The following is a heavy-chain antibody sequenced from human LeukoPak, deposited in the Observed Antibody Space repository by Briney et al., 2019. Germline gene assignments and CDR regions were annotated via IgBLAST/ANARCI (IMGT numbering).Heavy chain of an antibody. CDR2: ISYDGNYK. CDR1: GFTFNSYG. D-gene: IGHD3-9*01. CDR3: AKDFRRYFDWLYDY. Sequence: QSGGSLRLSCAASGFTFNSYGMHWVRQAPGKGLEWVAGISYDGNYKSHVESAKGRFTISRDNSKNTLYLEMSSLRAEDTAVYYCAKDFRRYFDWLYDYWGQGTLVTVSS. J-gene: IGHJ4*02. V-gene: IGHV3-30*18.